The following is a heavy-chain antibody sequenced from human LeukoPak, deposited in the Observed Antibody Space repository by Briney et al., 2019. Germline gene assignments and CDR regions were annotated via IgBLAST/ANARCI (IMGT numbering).Heavy chain of an antibody. J-gene: IGHJ4*02. Sequence: PSETLSLTCTVSGGSISSYYWSWIRQLPGKGLEWIGYIYYSGSINYNPSLKSRVTISVDTSKNQFSLKLSSVTAADTAVYYCARGATTYYFDSWGQGTLVTVSS. CDR3: ARGATTYYFDS. CDR2: IYYSGSI. CDR1: GGSISSYY. V-gene: IGHV4-59*01. D-gene: IGHD1-14*01.